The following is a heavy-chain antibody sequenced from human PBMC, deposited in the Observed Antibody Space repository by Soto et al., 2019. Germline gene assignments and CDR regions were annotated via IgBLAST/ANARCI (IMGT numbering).Heavy chain of an antibody. J-gene: IGHJ3*02. V-gene: IGHV3-9*01. D-gene: IGHD6-19*01. CDR3: AKDMVAVASNVAFDI. Sequence: GGSLRLSCAASGFTFDDYAMHWVRQAPGKGLEWVSGISWNSGSIGYADSVKGRFTISRDNAKNSLYLQMNSLRAEDTALYYCAKDMVAVASNVAFDIWGQGTMVTVSS. CDR1: GFTFDDYA. CDR2: ISWNSGSI.